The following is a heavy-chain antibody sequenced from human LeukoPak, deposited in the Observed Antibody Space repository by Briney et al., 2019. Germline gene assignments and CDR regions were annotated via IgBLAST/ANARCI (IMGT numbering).Heavy chain of an antibody. J-gene: IGHJ4*02. CDR2: IIPILGIA. Sequence: GASGNVSCKASGGTFSSYAISWVRQAPGQGLEWMGRIIPILGIANYAQKFQGRVTITADKSTSTAYMELSSLRSEDTAVYYCVKDRGVIITLGFDYWGQGTLVTVSS. CDR3: VKDRGVIITLGFDY. D-gene: IGHD3-10*01. CDR1: GGTFSSYA. V-gene: IGHV1-69*04.